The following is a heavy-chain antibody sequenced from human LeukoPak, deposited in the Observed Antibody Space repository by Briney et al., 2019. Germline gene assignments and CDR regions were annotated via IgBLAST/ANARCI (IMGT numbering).Heavy chain of an antibody. CDR1: GGSFSGYY. J-gene: IGHJ4*02. V-gene: IGHV4-34*01. Sequence: SETLSLACAVYGGSFSGYYWSWIRQPPGKGLERIGEINHSGSTNYNPSLKSRVTISVDTSKNQFSLKLSSVTAADTAVYYCARDGPEGIMVVAPTHYFHYWGQGTLVTVSS. CDR2: INHSGST. D-gene: IGHD2-15*01. CDR3: ARDGPEGIMVVAPTHYFHY.